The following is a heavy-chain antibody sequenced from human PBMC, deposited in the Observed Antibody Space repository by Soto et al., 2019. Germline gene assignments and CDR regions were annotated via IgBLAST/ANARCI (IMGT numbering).Heavy chain of an antibody. D-gene: IGHD2-15*01. CDR1: GFTFSSYS. V-gene: IGHV3-21*01. Sequence: EVQLVESGGGLVKPGGSPRLSCAASGFTFSSYSMNWVRQAPGKGLEWVSSISSSSSYIYYADSVKGRFTISRDNAKNSLYLQMNSLRAEDTAVYYCARVRYCSGGSCYPPGFDPWGQGTLVTVSS. CDR2: ISSSSSYI. CDR3: ARVRYCSGGSCYPPGFDP. J-gene: IGHJ5*02.